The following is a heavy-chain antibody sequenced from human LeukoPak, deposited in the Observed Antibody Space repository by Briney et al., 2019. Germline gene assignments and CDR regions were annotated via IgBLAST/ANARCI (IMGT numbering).Heavy chain of an antibody. Sequence: GGSLRLSCAASGFTFSTYWMSWVRQAPGKGLEWVANIKQDGSEKNYEDSVKGRFTISRDNAKNSLYLQMNSLRADDTAVYYCVRNPHGDFDYWGQGTLVTVSS. CDR3: VRNPHGDFDY. CDR2: IKQDGSEK. V-gene: IGHV3-7*03. D-gene: IGHD4-17*01. J-gene: IGHJ4*02. CDR1: GFTFSTYW.